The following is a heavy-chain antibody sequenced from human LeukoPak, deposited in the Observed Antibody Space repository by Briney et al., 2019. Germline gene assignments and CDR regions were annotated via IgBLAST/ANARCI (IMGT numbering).Heavy chain of an antibody. D-gene: IGHD3-22*01. V-gene: IGHV3-30*02. J-gene: IGHJ4*02. CDR2: IRYDGSNK. CDR1: GFTFSSYG. CDR3: AKDFNYYDSSGYCLDY. Sequence: SGGSLRLSCAASGFTFSSYGMHWVRQAPGKGLEWVAFIRYDGSNKYYADSVKGRFTISRDNSKNTLYLQMNSLRAEDTAVYYCAKDFNYYDSSGYCLDYWGQGTLVTVSS.